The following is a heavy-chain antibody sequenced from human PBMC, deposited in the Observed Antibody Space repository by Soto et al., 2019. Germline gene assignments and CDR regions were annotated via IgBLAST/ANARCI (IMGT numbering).Heavy chain of an antibody. CDR1: GGSGSSGGYY. D-gene: IGHD6-19*01. V-gene: IGHV4-31*03. J-gene: IGHJ4*02. Sequence: TLSHTCTVSGGSGSSGGYYWSWIRQHPGKGLEWIGYIYYSGSTYYNPSLKSRVTISVDTSKNQFSLKLSSVTAADTAVYYCARVGSMGQWPHFDYWGQGTLVTVSS. CDR3: ARVGSMGQWPHFDY. CDR2: IYYSGST.